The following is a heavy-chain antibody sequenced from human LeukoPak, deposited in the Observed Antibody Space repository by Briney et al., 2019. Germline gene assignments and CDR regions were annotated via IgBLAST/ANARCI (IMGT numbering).Heavy chain of an antibody. CDR3: ARGVYDSSGFYYYYMDV. D-gene: IGHD3-22*01. Sequence: PGGSLRLSCAASGFTFSSYGMHWVRQAPGKWLEWVAYIQYDGSNEQYADSVKGRFSISRDSSKNILYLQMNSLRAEDTAVYYCARGVYDSSGFYYYYMDVWGKGTTVTVSS. CDR1: GFTFSSYG. CDR2: IQYDGSNE. J-gene: IGHJ6*03. V-gene: IGHV3-30*02.